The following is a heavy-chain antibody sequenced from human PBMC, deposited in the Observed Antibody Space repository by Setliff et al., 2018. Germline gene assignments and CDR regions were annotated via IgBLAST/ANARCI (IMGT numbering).Heavy chain of an antibody. V-gene: IGHV4-31*03. CDR2: IHYSGST. D-gene: IGHD3-22*01. Sequence: PSETLSLTCTVSGASISSGGYYWSWIRQHPGKGLEWIGYIHYSGSTYYNPSLKSRLTISVDTSKNQFSLKLSSVTAADTAVYFCARAGSTYYLGGYYYYYYYMDVWGRGTTVTVS. CDR3: ARAGSTYYLGGYYYYYYYMDV. CDR1: GASISSGGYY. J-gene: IGHJ6*03.